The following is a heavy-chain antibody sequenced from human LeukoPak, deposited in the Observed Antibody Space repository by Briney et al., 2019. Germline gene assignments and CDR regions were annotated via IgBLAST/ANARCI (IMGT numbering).Heavy chain of an antibody. CDR2: INHSGST. CDR3: VRHISTSTGYFDS. J-gene: IGHJ4*02. CDR1: GGSFSGYY. V-gene: IGHV4-34*01. Sequence: SETLSLTCAVYGGSFSGYYWSSIRQPPGKGLEWIGEINHSGSTNYNPSLKSRVAVFVDTSRDQFSLDLSFVTAADTALYYCVRHISTSTGYFDSCGQGTLASVSS. D-gene: IGHD5-24*01.